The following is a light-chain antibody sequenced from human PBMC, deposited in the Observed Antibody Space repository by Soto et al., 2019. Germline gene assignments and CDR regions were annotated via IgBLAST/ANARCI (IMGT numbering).Light chain of an antibody. V-gene: IGKV3-20*01. CDR1: QSVSSNH. J-gene: IGKJ2*01. Sequence: EIVLTQSPGTLSLSPGERATLSCRASQSVSSNHLAWYQQKPGQAPRLLIYDASSRATGIPDRFSGSGSGTDFTLTISRLEPEDFPVYYCQQYGSSPRTFGRGTKLEI. CDR2: DAS. CDR3: QQYGSSPRT.